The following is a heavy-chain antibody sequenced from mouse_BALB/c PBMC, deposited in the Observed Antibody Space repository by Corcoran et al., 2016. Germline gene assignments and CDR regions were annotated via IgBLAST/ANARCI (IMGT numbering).Heavy chain of an antibody. J-gene: IGHJ1*01. Sequence: EVQLQQSGAELVKPGASVKLSCTASGFNIKDTYMHWVKQRPAQGLAWIGRIDPANGNTKFDPKFPGKATITEDTTSITAYLQLSSLTSEDTTVYYCARWDGDFVVWGAGTSVTASS. CDR2: IDPANGNT. V-gene: IGHV14-3*02. D-gene: IGHD4-1*01. CDR3: ARWDGDFVV. CDR1: GFNIKDTY.